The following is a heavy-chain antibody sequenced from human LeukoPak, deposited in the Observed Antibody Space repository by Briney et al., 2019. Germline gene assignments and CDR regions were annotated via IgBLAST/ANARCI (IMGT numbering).Heavy chain of an antibody. Sequence: GGSLRLSCAASGFTFSSYSMNWVRQAPGKGLEWVSYISSSSGTIYYADSVKGRFTISRDNAKNSLYLQMNSLRAEDTAVYYCARDHSYGGNSEDYWGQGTLVTVSS. CDR2: ISSSSGTI. CDR3: ARDHSYGGNSEDY. CDR1: GFTFSSYS. V-gene: IGHV3-48*04. J-gene: IGHJ4*02. D-gene: IGHD4-23*01.